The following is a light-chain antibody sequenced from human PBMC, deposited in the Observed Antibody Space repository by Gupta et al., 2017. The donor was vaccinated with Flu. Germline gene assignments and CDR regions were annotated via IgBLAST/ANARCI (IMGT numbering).Light chain of an antibody. CDR1: SSDVGGYNY. V-gene: IGLV2-14*01. CDR2: EVS. J-gene: IGLJ1*01. CDR3: SSYTSSSTRV. Sequence: QSALTQPASVSGSPGQSLTISCTGTSSDVGGYNYVSWYQQHPGKAPKLMIYEVSNRPAGVANRFSGSKSGNTASLTISGLQAEDEADYYCSSYTSSSTRVFGTGTKVTVI.